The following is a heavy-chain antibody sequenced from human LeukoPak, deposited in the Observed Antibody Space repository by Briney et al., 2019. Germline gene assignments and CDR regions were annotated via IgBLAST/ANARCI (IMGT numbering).Heavy chain of an antibody. CDR3: ASSPYRSPFMDV. CDR2: MYYSGST. V-gene: IGHV4-59*12. J-gene: IGHJ6*03. Sequence: SETLSLTCAVSGGSISSYYWSWIRQPPGKGLEWIGYMYYSGSTNYNPSLKSRVTISVDKSKNQFSLKLSSVTAADTAVYYCASSPYRSPFMDVWGNGTTVTVSS. D-gene: IGHD3-16*02. CDR1: GGSISSYY.